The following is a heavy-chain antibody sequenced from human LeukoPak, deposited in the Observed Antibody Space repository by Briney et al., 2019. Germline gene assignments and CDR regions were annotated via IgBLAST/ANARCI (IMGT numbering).Heavy chain of an antibody. CDR3: AKVTSGYDTRDY. D-gene: IGHD5-12*01. CDR2: IGGSGGST. J-gene: IGHJ4*02. Sequence: GGSLRLSCAASGFTFSSYAVSWVRQAPGKGLEWVSAIGGSGGSTYYTDSVKGRFTISRDNSKNTLYLQMNSLRAEDTAVYYCAKVTSGYDTRDYWGQGTLVTVSS. CDR1: GFTFSSYA. V-gene: IGHV3-23*01.